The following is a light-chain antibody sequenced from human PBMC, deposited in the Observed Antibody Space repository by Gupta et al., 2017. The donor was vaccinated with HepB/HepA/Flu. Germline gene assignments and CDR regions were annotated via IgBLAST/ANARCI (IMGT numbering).Light chain of an antibody. J-gene: IGKJ2*04. CDR1: QNIKSW. V-gene: IGKV1-5*03. CDR3: QDYNAYSRGS. CDR2: KAT. Sequence: DTQMTQSPSTLSASVGDRVTITCRASQNIKSWLAWYQQKPGKAPKLLIYKATTLESGVPSRFSGSGSGTEFTLTISGLQPDDSATYYCQDYNAYSRGSFGQGTTLEIK.